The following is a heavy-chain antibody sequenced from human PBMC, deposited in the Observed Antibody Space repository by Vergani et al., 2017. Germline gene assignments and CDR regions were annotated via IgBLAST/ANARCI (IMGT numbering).Heavy chain of an antibody. CDR1: GYTFTGYY. V-gene: IGHV1-2*02. Sequence: QVQMVQSGAEVKKPGASVKVSCKASGYTFTGYYMHWVRQAPGQGLEWMGWIKPNSGGTKYAQKFQGRVTMTRDTSISTAYMELSRLRSDDTAVYYCARDRVAVAGLGGLDAFDIWGQGTMVTVSS. D-gene: IGHD6-19*01. CDR2: IKPNSGGT. CDR3: ARDRVAVAGLGGLDAFDI. J-gene: IGHJ3*02.